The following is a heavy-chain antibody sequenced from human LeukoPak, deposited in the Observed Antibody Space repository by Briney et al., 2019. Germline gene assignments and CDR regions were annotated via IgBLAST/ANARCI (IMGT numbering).Heavy chain of an antibody. D-gene: IGHD1-1*01. CDR1: GFTFSSYS. CDR3: ARGLTSRVLERRPFDY. J-gene: IGHJ4*02. V-gene: IGHV3-48*04. CDR2: VTSSSRTI. Sequence: GGSLRLSCAASGFTFSSYSMNWVRQAPGKGPEWIAYVTSSSRTIYYADSVKGRFTISRDNAKNSLYLQMTSLRAEDTAVYYCARGLTSRVLERRPFDYWGQGSLVTVSS.